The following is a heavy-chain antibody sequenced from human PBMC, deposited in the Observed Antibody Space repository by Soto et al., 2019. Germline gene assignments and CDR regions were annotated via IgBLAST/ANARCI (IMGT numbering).Heavy chain of an antibody. CDR2: IFSSDDR. V-gene: IGHV2-26*01. CDR1: GFSLRNSRMG. D-gene: IGHD2-21*02. J-gene: IGHJ4*02. Sequence: ASGPTLVNPTETLTLTCTVSGFSLRNSRMGVTWIRQPPGKALEWLAHIFSSDDRSYSTSLKNRLTISKDTSKNQVILTMTNMAPVDTATYFCARILRALPFDFWGQGTQVTVPS. CDR3: ARILRALPFDF.